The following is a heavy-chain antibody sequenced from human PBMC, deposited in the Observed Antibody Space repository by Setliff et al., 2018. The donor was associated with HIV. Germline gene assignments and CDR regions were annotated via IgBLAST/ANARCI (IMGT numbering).Heavy chain of an antibody. CDR1: GYTFTSYG. Sequence: ASVKVSCKASGYTFTSYGISWVRQAPGQGLEWMGWNSAYNGNTNYAQKFQGRVTMTTDTSTTTAYMELRSLRSDDTAVYYCARDRSIIMTFGGGNDAFDIWGQGTMVTVSS. J-gene: IGHJ3*02. CDR3: ARDRSIIMTFGGGNDAFDI. CDR2: NSAYNGNT. D-gene: IGHD3-16*01. V-gene: IGHV1-18*01.